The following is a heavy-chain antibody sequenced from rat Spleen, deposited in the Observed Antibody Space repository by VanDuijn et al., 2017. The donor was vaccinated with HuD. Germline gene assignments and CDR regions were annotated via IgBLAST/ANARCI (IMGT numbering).Heavy chain of an antibody. Sequence: EVQLVESDGGLVQPGRSLKLSCAASGFTFSDYYMAWVRQAPTKGLEWVATISYDGSNHYYRDSVKGRFTISRDNAKSTLYRQMDSLRSEDTATYYCARRTGPPYYFDYWGQGVMVTVSS. V-gene: IGHV5-29*01. CDR2: ISYDGSNH. D-gene: IGHD5-1*01. CDR1: GFTFSDYY. J-gene: IGHJ2*01. CDR3: ARRTGPPYYFDY.